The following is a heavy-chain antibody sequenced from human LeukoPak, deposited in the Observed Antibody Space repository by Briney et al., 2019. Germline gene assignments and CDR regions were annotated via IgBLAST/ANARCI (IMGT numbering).Heavy chain of an antibody. Sequence: PGGSLRLSCAASGFTFDDYAMHWVRRAPGKGLEWVSGISWNSGSIGYADSVKGRFTISRDNAKNSLYLQMNSLRAEDTALYYCAKVARYSGSYLFDYWGQGTLVTVSS. V-gene: IGHV3-9*01. J-gene: IGHJ4*02. D-gene: IGHD1-26*01. CDR2: ISWNSGSI. CDR1: GFTFDDYA. CDR3: AKVARYSGSYLFDY.